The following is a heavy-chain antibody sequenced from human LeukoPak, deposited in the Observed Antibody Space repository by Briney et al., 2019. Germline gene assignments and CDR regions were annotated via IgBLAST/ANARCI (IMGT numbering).Heavy chain of an antibody. V-gene: IGHV3-23*01. Sequence: GGSLRLSCGASGFTFSSYWMHWVRQAPGKGLEWVSAISGSGGSTYYADSVKGRFTISRDNSKNTLYLQMNSLRAEDTAVYYCAKDLNSAVAAAGPAFDIWGQGTMVTVSS. D-gene: IGHD6-13*01. CDR1: GFTFSSYW. CDR3: AKDLNSAVAAAGPAFDI. CDR2: ISGSGGST. J-gene: IGHJ3*02.